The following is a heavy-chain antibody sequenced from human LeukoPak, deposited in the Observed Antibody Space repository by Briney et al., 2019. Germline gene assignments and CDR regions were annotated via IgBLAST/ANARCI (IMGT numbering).Heavy chain of an antibody. V-gene: IGHV4-39*07. J-gene: IGHJ4*02. Sequence: SETLSLTCTVSGGSISSSSYYWGWIRQPPGKGLEWIGSIYHSGSTYYNPSLKSRVTISVDTSKNQFSLKLSSVTAADTAVYYCARGYYDSSGYSADFDYWGQGTLVTVSS. CDR2: IYHSGST. CDR3: ARGYYDSSGYSADFDY. D-gene: IGHD3-22*01. CDR1: GGSISSSSYY.